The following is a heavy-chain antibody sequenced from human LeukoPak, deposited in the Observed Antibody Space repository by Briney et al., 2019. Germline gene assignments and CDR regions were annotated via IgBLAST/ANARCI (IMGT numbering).Heavy chain of an antibody. CDR3: ARSPYDSSGYLDY. J-gene: IGHJ4*02. CDR2: IWYDGSNK. CDR1: GFTFSSYG. D-gene: IGHD3-22*01. Sequence: GRSLRLSCAASGFTFSSYGMHWVRQAPGKGLEWVAVIWYDGSNKYYADSVKGRFTISRDSSKNTLYLQMNSLRAEDTAVYYCARSPYDSSGYLDYWGQGTLVTVSS. V-gene: IGHV3-33*01.